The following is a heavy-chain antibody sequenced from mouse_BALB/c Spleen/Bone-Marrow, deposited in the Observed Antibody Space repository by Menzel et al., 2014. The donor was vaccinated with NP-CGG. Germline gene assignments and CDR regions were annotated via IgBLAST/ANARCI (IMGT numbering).Heavy chain of an antibody. CDR2: MSSSGST. Sequence: EVQLVESGPGLVKPSQSLSLTCTVTGYSITSDYAWNWIQQFPGNKLEWMGCMSSSGSTSYRPSLKSRISITRDTSKNQFFLQLNSVTTEDTSTYYCARDYYSSSYFDYWGQGTTLTVSS. CDR1: GYSITSDYA. J-gene: IGHJ2*01. V-gene: IGHV3-2*02. CDR3: ARDYYSSSYFDY. D-gene: IGHD1-1*01.